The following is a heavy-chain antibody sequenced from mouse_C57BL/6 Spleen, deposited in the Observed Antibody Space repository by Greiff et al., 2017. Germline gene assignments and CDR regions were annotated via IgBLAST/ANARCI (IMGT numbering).Heavy chain of an antibody. J-gene: IGHJ3*01. CDR2: INPSTGGP. Sequence: EVQRLESGPELVKPGASVKISCKASGYSFTGYYMNWVKQSPEQGLEWIGEINPSTGGPTYNQKFKAKATLTVDKSSSTAYMQLTSLTYEDSAVYYCAGSGSYDGYSWVAYWGQGTRVTVSA. CDR3: AGSGSYDGYSWVAY. V-gene: IGHV1-42*01. CDR1: GYSFTGYY. D-gene: IGHD2-3*01.